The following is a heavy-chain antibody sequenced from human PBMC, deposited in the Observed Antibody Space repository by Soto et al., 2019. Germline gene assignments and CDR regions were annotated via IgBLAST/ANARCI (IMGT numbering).Heavy chain of an antibody. D-gene: IGHD3-3*01. J-gene: IGHJ6*02. V-gene: IGHV1-18*01. CDR1: GYTFTSYG. CDR3: ARGGSAASGGFWSGYYPYYYYYGMDV. CDR2: ISAYNGNT. Sequence: ASVKVSCKASGYTFTSYGISWVRQAPGQGLEWTGWISAYNGNTNYAQKLQGRVTMTTDTSTSTAYMELRSLRSDDTAVYYCARGGSAASGGFWSGYYPYYYYYGMDVWGQGTTVTVS.